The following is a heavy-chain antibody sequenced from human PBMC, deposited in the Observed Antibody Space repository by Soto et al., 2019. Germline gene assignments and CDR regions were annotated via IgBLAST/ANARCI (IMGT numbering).Heavy chain of an antibody. CDR3: TKGSASSRPYYFDF. V-gene: IGHV3-23*01. Sequence: GGSLRLSCAASGFTFSGYAMSWVRQAPGKGLEWVSAITNNGGDTYHSDSVKGRFTISRDNSKSTLYMQMDSLTDEDTAIYYCTKGSASSRPYYFDFWGQGTLVTVSS. J-gene: IGHJ4*02. D-gene: IGHD2-2*01. CDR1: GFTFSGYA. CDR2: ITNNGGDT.